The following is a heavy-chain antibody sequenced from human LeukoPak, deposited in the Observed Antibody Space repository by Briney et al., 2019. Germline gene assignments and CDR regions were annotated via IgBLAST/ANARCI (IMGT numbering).Heavy chain of an antibody. Sequence: GGSLRLSCAASGFTFSSYWMNWARQAPGKGLEWVASINHNGNVNYYVDSVKGRFTVSRDNAKNSLFLQMNSLRAEDTAIYYCARSLTTLTYEGYWGQGTLVTVSS. D-gene: IGHD1-1*01. CDR3: ARSLTTLTYEGY. V-gene: IGHV3-7*01. CDR1: GFTFSSYW. CDR2: INHNGNVN. J-gene: IGHJ4*02.